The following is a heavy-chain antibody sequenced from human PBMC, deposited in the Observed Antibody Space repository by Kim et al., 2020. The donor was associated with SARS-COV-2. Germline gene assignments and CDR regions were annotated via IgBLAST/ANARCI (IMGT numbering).Heavy chain of an antibody. Sequence: AVAVKSRITINPDTSKNQFSLQLNSVTPEDTAVYYCARVFAGGRADYFDYWGQGTLVTVSS. J-gene: IGHJ4*02. V-gene: IGHV6-1*01. D-gene: IGHD3-10*01. CDR3: ARVFAGGRADYFDY.